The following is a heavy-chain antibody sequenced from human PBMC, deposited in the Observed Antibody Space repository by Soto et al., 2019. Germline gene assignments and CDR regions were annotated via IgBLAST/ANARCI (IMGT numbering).Heavy chain of an antibody. CDR3: ARYDFGTFDY. J-gene: IGHJ4*02. V-gene: IGHV4-4*02. Sequence: SETLSLTCAVSGDAISSSFWWSWVRQPPGKGLEWIGEIYHNESTVYNPSLKSRVTISVDKSKNQFSLNLDSVTAADTAVYYCARYDFGTFDYWGRGILVTVSS. CDR1: GDAISSSFW. CDR2: IYHNEST. D-gene: IGHD4-17*01.